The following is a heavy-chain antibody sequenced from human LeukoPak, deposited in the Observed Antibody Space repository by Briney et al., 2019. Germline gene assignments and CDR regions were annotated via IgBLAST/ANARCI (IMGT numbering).Heavy chain of an antibody. D-gene: IGHD1-26*01. CDR1: GYTFTGYY. CDR3: ARADPIVGANRAFYFDY. Sequence: GASVKVSCKASGYTFTGYYMHWVRRAPGQGLEWMGWINPNSGGTNYAQKFQGRVTMTRDTSISTAYMELSRLRSDDTAVYYCARADPIVGANRAFYFDYWGQGTLVTVSS. CDR2: INPNSGGT. V-gene: IGHV1-2*02. J-gene: IGHJ4*02.